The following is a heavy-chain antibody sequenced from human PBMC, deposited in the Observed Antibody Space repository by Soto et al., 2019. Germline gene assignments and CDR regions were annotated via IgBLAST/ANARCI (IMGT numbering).Heavy chain of an antibody. J-gene: IGHJ6*02. Sequence: SGPTLVNPTQTLTLTCTFSGFSLSTSGMCVSWIRQPPGKALEWLALIDWDDDKYYSTSLKTRLTISKDTSKNQVVLTMTNMDPVDTATYYCARIQRGITMVRGVISSYGMDVWGQGT. CDR1: GFSLSTSGMC. V-gene: IGHV2-70*01. CDR2: IDWDDDK. CDR3: ARIQRGITMVRGVISSYGMDV. D-gene: IGHD3-10*01.